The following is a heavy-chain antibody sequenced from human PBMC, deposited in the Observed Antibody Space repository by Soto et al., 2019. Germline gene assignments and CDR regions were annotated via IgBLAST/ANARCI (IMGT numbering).Heavy chain of an antibody. CDR3: ARDHPDYGMDV. CDR1: GFTFSSYG. CDR2: IWYDGSNK. Sequence: GGSLRLSCAASGFTFSSYGMHWVRQAPGKGLEWVAVIWYDGSNKYYADSVKGRFTISRDNSKNTLNLQMNSLRAEDTAVYYCARDHPDYGMDVWGQGTTVTVSS. J-gene: IGHJ6*02. V-gene: IGHV3-33*01.